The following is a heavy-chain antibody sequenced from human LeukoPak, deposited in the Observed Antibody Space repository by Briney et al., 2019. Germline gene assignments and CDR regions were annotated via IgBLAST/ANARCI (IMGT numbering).Heavy chain of an antibody. Sequence: GGSLRLSCAASGFTFSSYWMSWVRQAPGKGLEWVANIKQDGSEKYYVDSVKGRFTISRDNAKNSLYLQMNSLRAEDTAVYYCARDRSGFSGYDFFDYWGQGTLVTVSS. D-gene: IGHD5-12*01. CDR3: ARDRSGFSGYDFFDY. CDR1: GFTFSSYW. CDR2: IKQDGSEK. V-gene: IGHV3-7*01. J-gene: IGHJ4*02.